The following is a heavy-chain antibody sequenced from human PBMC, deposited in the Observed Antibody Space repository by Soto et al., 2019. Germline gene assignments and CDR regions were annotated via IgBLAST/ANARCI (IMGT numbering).Heavy chain of an antibody. CDR3: ARGPTQLRFLEWLSQGYGMDV. CDR2: INHSGRT. J-gene: IGHJ6*02. V-gene: IGHV4-34*01. Sequence: SETLSLTCAVYGGSFSGYYWSWIRQPPGKGLEWIGEINHSGRTNYNPSLKSRVTISVDTSKNQFSLKLSSVTAADTAVYYCARGPTQLRFLEWLSQGYGMDVWGQGTTVTVSS. CDR1: GGSFSGYY. D-gene: IGHD3-3*01.